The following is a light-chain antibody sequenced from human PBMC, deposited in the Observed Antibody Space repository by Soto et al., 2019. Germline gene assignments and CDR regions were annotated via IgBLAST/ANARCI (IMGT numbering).Light chain of an antibody. CDR3: QVWDSRDDPRV. Sequence: SSELTQPPSVSVAPGQTARITCGGTRIGSKSVHWFQQKPGQAPVLVVHDDSDWPSGIPERCSGSNSGGTATLTISRVEGGDEADYYCQVWDSRDDPRVFGGGTKLTVL. V-gene: IGLV3-21*02. CDR2: DDS. CDR1: RIGSKS. J-gene: IGLJ2*01.